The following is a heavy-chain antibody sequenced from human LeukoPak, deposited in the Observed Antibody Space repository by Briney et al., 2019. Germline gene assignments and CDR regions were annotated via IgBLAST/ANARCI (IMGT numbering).Heavy chain of an antibody. J-gene: IGHJ6*03. V-gene: IGHV3-30*02. D-gene: IGHD2-15*01. Sequence: GGSLRLSCAASGFTFSSYGMHWVRQAPGKGLEWVAFIRYDGSNKYHADSVKGRFTISRDNSKNSLYLQMNSLRAEDTAVYYCARGTPMDVWGIGTTVTVSS. CDR2: IRYDGSNK. CDR1: GFTFSSYG. CDR3: ARGTPMDV.